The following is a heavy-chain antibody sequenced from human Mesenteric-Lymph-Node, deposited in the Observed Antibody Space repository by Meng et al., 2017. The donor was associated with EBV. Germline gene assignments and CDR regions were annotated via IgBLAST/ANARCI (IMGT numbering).Heavy chain of an antibody. J-gene: IGHJ4*02. CDR3: ARDDVDRGMPLDS. CDR1: GFPFSSFG. Sequence: VQQLELGGGVVQHGRSLRLSCAGSGFPFSSFGMHWVRQAPGKGLEWVALISYDGSNIYYADSVKGRFTISRDNSKETLYLQMSSLRGDDTAVYYCARDDVDRGMPLDSWGQGTLVTVSS. V-gene: IGHV3-30*03. D-gene: IGHD5-12*01. CDR2: ISYDGSNI.